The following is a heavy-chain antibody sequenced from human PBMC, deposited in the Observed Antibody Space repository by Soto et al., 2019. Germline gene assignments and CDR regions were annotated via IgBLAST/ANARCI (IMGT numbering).Heavy chain of an antibody. CDR2: ISTYNGDA. Sequence: QAQLEQSGAEVKKPGASVKVSCKSSGYTFSTSGISWVRQAPGQGLEWLGWISTYNGDANYAQRFQGRVTMTTATSTSTTFRELRSLRSDDTAVYYCAREGPRPYYYYGMDVWGQGTTVTVSS. V-gene: IGHV1-18*01. J-gene: IGHJ6*02. D-gene: IGHD6-6*01. CDR3: AREGPRPYYYYGMDV. CDR1: GYTFSTSG.